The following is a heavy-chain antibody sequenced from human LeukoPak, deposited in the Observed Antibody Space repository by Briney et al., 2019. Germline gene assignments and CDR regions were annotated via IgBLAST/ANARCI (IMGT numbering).Heavy chain of an antibody. J-gene: IGHJ4*02. Sequence: APLEGSCKASGYTFTGDYMHWVRHAPGQGLEWMGWINPNRGGTNYAQKFQGRVTMTRDTSISTAYMELSRLRSDDTAVYYCASRDRTVTTDFDYWGQGTLVTVSS. CDR3: ASRDRTVTTDFDY. D-gene: IGHD4-17*01. V-gene: IGHV1-2*02. CDR1: GYTFTGDY. CDR2: INPNRGGT.